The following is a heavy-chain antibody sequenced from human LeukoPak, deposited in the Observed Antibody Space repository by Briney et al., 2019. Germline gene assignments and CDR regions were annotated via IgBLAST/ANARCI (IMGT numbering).Heavy chain of an antibody. D-gene: IGHD3-10*01. V-gene: IGHV1-8*01. J-gene: IGHJ4*02. Sequence: ASVKVSCKASGYTFTSYDINWVRQATGQGLEWMGWMNPYSGNTGYAQKFQGRVIMTRNTSISTAYMDLSSLRSEDTAVYYCARNVAGSRQFDSWGQGTLVTVSS. CDR1: GYTFTSYD. CDR3: ARNVAGSRQFDS. CDR2: MNPYSGNT.